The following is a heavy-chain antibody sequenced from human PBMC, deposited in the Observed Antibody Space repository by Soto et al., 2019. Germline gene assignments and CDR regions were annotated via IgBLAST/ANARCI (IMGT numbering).Heavy chain of an antibody. CDR1: GFTFNSYA. Sequence: PGGSLRLSCAASGFTFNSYAMSWVRQAPGKGLEWVSSVNGLGATTHHAGSVQGRFTISRDNSRNTLYLQMNSLRAEDTAVYYCAKLSQYSSSYYFTSWGQGTLVTVSS. CDR2: VNGLGATT. J-gene: IGHJ4*02. V-gene: IGHV3-23*01. CDR3: AKLSQYSSSYYFTS. D-gene: IGHD6-6*01.